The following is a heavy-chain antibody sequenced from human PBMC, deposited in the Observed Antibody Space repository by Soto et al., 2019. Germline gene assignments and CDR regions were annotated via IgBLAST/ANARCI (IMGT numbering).Heavy chain of an antibody. V-gene: IGHV1-8*01. CDR1: GYTFTDYD. D-gene: IGHD3-16*01. J-gene: IGHJ4*02. Sequence: QVQVVQSRAEVKKPGASVKVSCKTSGYTFTDYDINWVRQAPGQGLEYMGWVSPENSNAGYAQQFRGRVSMTTNPNISTAYLELTHLRYGDTVGYFCGGTPGYWGPGTMVPVSS. CDR3: GGTPGY. CDR2: VSPENSNA.